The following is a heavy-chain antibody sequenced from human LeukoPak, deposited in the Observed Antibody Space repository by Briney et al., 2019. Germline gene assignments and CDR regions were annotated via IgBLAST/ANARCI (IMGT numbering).Heavy chain of an antibody. CDR3: AKEGDDFWSGYSDY. J-gene: IGHJ4*02. CDR1: GFTFSSYG. CDR2: IRYDGSNK. V-gene: IGHV3-30*02. Sequence: GGSLRLSCAASGFTFSSYGMHWVRQAPGKGLEWVAFIRYDGSNKYYADSVKGRFAISRDNSKNTLYLQMNSLRAEDTAVYYCAKEGDDFWSGYSDYWGQGTLVTVSS. D-gene: IGHD3-3*01.